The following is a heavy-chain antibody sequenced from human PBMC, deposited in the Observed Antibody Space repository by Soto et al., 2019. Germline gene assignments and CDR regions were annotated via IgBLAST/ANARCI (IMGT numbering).Heavy chain of an antibody. D-gene: IGHD5-12*01. V-gene: IGHV1-18*01. J-gene: IGHJ4*02. CDR1: GYTFTSYG. CDR3: ARDSRGYSGYDISFDY. CDR2: ISACNGNT. Sequence: ASVKVSCKASGYTFTSYGISWVRQAPGQGLEWMGWISACNGNTNYAQKLQGRVTMTTDTSTSTAYMELRSLRSDDTAVYYCARDSRGYSGYDISFDYWGQGTLVTSPQ.